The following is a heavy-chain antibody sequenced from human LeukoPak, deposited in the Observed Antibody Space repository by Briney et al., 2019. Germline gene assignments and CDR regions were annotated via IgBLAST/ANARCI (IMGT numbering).Heavy chain of an antibody. Sequence: SETLSLTCTVSGGSISSGGYYWSWLRQHPGRGLEWIGYIYYSGSTYYNPSLKSRVTISVDTSKNQFSLKLSSVTAADTAVYYCARGQYYYDSSGFDYWGQGTLVTVS. V-gene: IGHV4-31*03. J-gene: IGHJ4*02. CDR3: ARGQYYYDSSGFDY. D-gene: IGHD3-22*01. CDR2: IYYSGST. CDR1: GGSISSGGYY.